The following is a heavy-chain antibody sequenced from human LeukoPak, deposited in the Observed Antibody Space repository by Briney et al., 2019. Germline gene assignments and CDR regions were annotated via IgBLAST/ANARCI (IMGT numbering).Heavy chain of an antibody. V-gene: IGHV3-9*01. CDR3: AKDIENYQLYYFDY. CDR2: ISWNSGSI. CDR1: GFTFDDYA. Sequence: SGGSLRLSCAASGFTFDDYAMHWVRQAPGKGLEWVSGISWNSGSIGYADSVKGRFTISRDNAKNSLYLQMNSLRAEDTALYYCAKDIENYQLYYFDYWGQGTLVTVSS. J-gene: IGHJ4*02. D-gene: IGHD1-1*01.